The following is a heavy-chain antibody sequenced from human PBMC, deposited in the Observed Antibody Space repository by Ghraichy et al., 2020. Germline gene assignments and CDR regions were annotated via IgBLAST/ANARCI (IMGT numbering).Heavy chain of an antibody. J-gene: IGHJ6*02. V-gene: IGHV1-8*01. CDR3: ATRGRNYYYYGMDV. Sequence: ASVKVSCKASGYSFTSYEINWVRQATGQGLEWMGWMNPNSGNTDYAQKFQGRVTMTRDTSISTAYMELSSLRSEDSAVYYCATRGRNYYYYGMDVWGQGTTVTVSS. CDR1: GYSFTSYE. CDR2: MNPNSGNT. D-gene: IGHD3-10*01.